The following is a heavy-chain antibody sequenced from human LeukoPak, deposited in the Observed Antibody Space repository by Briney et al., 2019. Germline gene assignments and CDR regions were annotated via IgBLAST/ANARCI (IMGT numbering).Heavy chain of an antibody. CDR1: GGSISSGSYY. CDR2: IYTSGST. D-gene: IGHD6-13*01. V-gene: IGHV4-61*02. CDR3: ARDFRAAIDY. J-gene: IGHJ4*02. Sequence: SQTLSLTCTVSGGSISSGSYYWSWIRQPAGKGLEWIGRIYTSGSTNYNPSLKSRVTISVDTSKNQFSLKLSSVTAADTAVYYCARDFRAAIDYWGQGTLVTVSS.